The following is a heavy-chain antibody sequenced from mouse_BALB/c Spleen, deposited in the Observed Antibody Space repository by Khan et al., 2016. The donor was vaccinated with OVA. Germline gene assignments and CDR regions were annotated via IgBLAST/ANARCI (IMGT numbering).Heavy chain of an antibody. Sequence: QVQLKQSGAELVKPGASVKLSCKASGYTFTSYYMYWVKQRPGQGLEWIGEINPSDGDTNFNAKFRSKATLTVDKSSNTAYMQLSSLTSEDSAVYYCIRSGYGTFAYWGQGTLVTVSA. CDR2: INPSDGDT. J-gene: IGHJ3*01. CDR1: GYTFTSYY. V-gene: IGHV1S81*02. D-gene: IGHD2-1*01. CDR3: IRSGYGTFAY.